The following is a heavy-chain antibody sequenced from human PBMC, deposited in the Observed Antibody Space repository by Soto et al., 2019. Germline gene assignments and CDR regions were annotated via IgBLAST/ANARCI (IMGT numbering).Heavy chain of an antibody. CDR1: GFTFSSSW. D-gene: IGHD5-12*01. Sequence: AGGSLRLSCAASGFTFSSSWMTWVRQAPGKGLAWVANIKEDGSEKYYVDSVKGRFTISRDNTNESLYLQMNSLRAEDTAVYYCARDPAPVGYRGLDVWGQGTTVTVS. CDR2: IKEDGSEK. CDR3: ARDPAPVGYRGLDV. V-gene: IGHV3-7*01. J-gene: IGHJ6*02.